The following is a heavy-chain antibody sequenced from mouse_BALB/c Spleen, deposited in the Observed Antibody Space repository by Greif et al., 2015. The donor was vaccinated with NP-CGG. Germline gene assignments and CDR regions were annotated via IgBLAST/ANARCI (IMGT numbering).Heavy chain of an antibody. V-gene: IGHV2-2*02. CDR3: ASHYYGIAMDY. CDR1: GFSLTSYG. CDR2: IWSGGSA. J-gene: IGHJ4*01. Sequence: QVQLKDSGPGLVQPSQSLSITCTVSGFSLTSYGVHWVRQSPGKGLEWLGVIWSGGSADYNAAFISRLSISKDNSKSQVFFKMNSLQANDTAIYYCASHYYGIAMDYRGQGTSVTVSS. D-gene: IGHD1-1*01.